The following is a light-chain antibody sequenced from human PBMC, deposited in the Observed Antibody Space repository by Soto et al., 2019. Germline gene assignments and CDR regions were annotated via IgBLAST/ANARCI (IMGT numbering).Light chain of an antibody. CDR1: QSVSSSY. V-gene: IGKV3-20*01. J-gene: IGKJ3*01. CDR3: QQYGSSPLFT. Sequence: EIVLTQSPGTLSLSPXXXATLSCRASQSVSSSYLAWYQQKPGQTPRLLIYGASSRATGIPDRFSGSGSGTDFTLTISRLEPEDFAVYYCQQYGSSPLFTFGPGTKVDIK. CDR2: GAS.